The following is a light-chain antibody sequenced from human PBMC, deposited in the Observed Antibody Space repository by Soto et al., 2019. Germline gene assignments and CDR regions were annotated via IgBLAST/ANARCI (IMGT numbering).Light chain of an antibody. CDR3: QQYGSSPT. CDR2: GAS. Sequence: EIVLTQSPGTLSLSPGERATLSCRASQSVSSSYLAWYQQKPGQAPRLLIYGASSRATGIPDRFSGGGSGTDFTLTIGRLEPEDFAVYYCQQYGSSPTFGQGTKVEIK. CDR1: QSVSSSY. J-gene: IGKJ1*01. V-gene: IGKV3-20*01.